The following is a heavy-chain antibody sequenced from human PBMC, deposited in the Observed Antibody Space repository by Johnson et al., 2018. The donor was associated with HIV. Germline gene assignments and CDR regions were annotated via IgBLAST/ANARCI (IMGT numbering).Heavy chain of an antibody. V-gene: IGHV3-64*01. J-gene: IGHJ3*02. Sequence: EVQLVESGGGVVQPGRSLRLSCVASGFTFSSYTLHWVRQAPGKGLEYVSAISSNGGSTYYANSVKGRFTISRDNSKNTLYLQMGNLGAEDTAVYYCASRSYGYVRHAFDIWGQGTMVTVSS. CDR3: ASRSYGYVRHAFDI. CDR1: GFTFSSYT. D-gene: IGHD5-18*01. CDR2: ISSNGGST.